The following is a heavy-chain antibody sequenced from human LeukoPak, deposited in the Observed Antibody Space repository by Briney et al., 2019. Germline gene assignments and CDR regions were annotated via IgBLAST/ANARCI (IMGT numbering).Heavy chain of an antibody. Sequence: ASVKVSCEASGYTFTAHYIHWVRQTPGQGLEVMGLIDPNKGDTNYAQKFLGRVTMTGDTSISTVYMELNSLTSDDTALYYCARGAMYAFDYWGQGTLVTVSS. J-gene: IGHJ4*02. CDR2: IDPNKGDT. V-gene: IGHV1-2*06. CDR3: ARGAMYAFDY. D-gene: IGHD2-8*01. CDR1: GYTFTAHY.